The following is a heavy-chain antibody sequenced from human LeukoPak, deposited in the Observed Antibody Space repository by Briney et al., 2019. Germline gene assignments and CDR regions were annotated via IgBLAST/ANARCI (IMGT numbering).Heavy chain of an antibody. V-gene: IGHV1-69*04. CDR3: ARAKQWMPELNS. Sequence: ASVKVSCKASGGTFSSYAISWVRQAPGQGLEWMGRIIPILGIANYAQKFQGRVTITADKSTSTAYMELSSLRSEDTAVYYCARAKQWMPELNSWGQGTLVTVSS. J-gene: IGHJ4*02. CDR2: IIPILGIA. D-gene: IGHD5-12*01. CDR1: GGTFSSYA.